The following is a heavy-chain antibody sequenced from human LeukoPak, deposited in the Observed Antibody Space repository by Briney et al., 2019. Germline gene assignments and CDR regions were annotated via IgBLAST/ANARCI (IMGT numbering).Heavy chain of an antibody. CDR2: IIPIFGTA. V-gene: IGHV1-69*05. CDR1: GYTFTSYG. D-gene: IGHD6-13*01. CDR3: ARSHSSPSRGNWFDP. Sequence: GASVKVSCKASGYTFTSYGISWVRQAPGQGLEWMGGIIPIFGTANYAQKFQGRVTITTDESTSTAYMELSSLRSEDTAVYYCARSHSSPSRGNWFDPWGQGTLVTVSS. J-gene: IGHJ5*02.